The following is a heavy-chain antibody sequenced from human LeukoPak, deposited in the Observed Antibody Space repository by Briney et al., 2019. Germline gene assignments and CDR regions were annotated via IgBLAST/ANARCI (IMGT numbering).Heavy chain of an antibody. CDR3: AREGRQKRIWGIAARPRYFDY. V-gene: IGHV1-46*01. J-gene: IGHJ4*02. CDR2: INPSGGST. CDR1: GYTLTSYY. D-gene: IGHD6-6*01. Sequence: ASVKVSCKASGYTLTSYYMHWVRQAPGQGLEWMGIINPSGGSTSYAQKFQGRVTMTRDTSTSTVYMELSSLRSEDTAVYYCAREGRQKRIWGIAARPRYFDYWGQGTLVTVSS.